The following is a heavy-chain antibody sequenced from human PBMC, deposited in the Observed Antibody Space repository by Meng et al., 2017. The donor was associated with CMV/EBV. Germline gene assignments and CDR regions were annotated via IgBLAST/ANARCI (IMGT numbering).Heavy chain of an antibody. Sequence: FSFDDYGISLVRHIPGEELEWVSGLNWDGGSPGYADSVQGRFIISRDNAKKSLYLQMNSLRVDDTALYFCAKARGRDLLYSYFGLDVWGQGTLVTVSS. D-gene: IGHD3-3*01. CDR2: LNWDGGSP. J-gene: IGHJ6*02. CDR3: AKARGRDLLYSYFGLDV. V-gene: IGHV3-20*03. CDR1: FSFDDYG.